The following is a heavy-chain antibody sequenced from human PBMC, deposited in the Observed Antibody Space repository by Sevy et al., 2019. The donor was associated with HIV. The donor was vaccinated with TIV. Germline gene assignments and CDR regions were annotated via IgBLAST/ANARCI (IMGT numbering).Heavy chain of an antibody. CDR1: GFTFDDYA. V-gene: IGHV3-9*01. J-gene: IGHJ6*02. CDR2: ISWNSGSL. CDR3: AKDVNVDIRWGMDV. D-gene: IGHD2-2*03. Sequence: GGSLRLSCAASGFTFDDYAMHWVRQAPGKGLEWVSGISWNSGSLGYADSVKGRFTISRDNAKNSLYLQMNSLRAEDTALYYCAKDVNVDIRWGMDVWGQGTTVTVSS.